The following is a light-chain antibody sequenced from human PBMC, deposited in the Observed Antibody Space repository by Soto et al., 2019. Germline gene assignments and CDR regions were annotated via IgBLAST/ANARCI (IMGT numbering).Light chain of an antibody. CDR1: SGHSSYA. CDR2: VNSDGSH. V-gene: IGLV4-69*01. J-gene: IGLJ3*02. Sequence: QLVLTQSPSASASLGASVKLTCTLSSGHSSYAVAWHQQQPEKGPRYLMKVNSDGSHRKGDEIPDRFSGSSSGAERYLTISSLQSEDEGDYYCQTWGSGIWVFGGGTKLTVL. CDR3: QTWGSGIWV.